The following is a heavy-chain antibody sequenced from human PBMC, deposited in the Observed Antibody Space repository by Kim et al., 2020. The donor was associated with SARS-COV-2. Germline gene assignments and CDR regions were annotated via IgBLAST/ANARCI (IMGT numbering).Heavy chain of an antibody. CDR3: ARSMDSGYSSSWYSGYYYYGMDV. Sequence: SETLSLTCTVSGYSISSGYYWGWIRQPPGKGLEWIGSIYHSGSTYYNPSLKSRVTISVDTSKNQFSLKLSSVTAADTAVYYCARSMDSGYSSSWYSGYYYYGMDVWGQGTTVTVSS. D-gene: IGHD6-13*01. V-gene: IGHV4-38-2*02. CDR1: GYSISSGYY. J-gene: IGHJ6*02. CDR2: IYHSGST.